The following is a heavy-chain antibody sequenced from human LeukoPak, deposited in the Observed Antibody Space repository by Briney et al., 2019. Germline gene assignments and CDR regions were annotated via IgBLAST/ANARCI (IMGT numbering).Heavy chain of an antibody. CDR2: ISDRDHNT. V-gene: IGHV3-23*01. J-gene: IGHJ4*02. D-gene: IGHD1-26*01. Sequence: GGSLRLSCAASGFTFSSYAMTWVRQAPGKGLEWVSSISDRDHNTYYADSVKGRFTISTDNAKNSLYLQMNSLRAEDTAVYYCARDRPYSGSHGGDYWGQGTLVTVSS. CDR1: GFTFSSYA. CDR3: ARDRPYSGSHGGDY.